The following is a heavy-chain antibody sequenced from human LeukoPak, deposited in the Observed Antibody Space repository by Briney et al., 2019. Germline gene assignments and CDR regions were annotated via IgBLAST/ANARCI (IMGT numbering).Heavy chain of an antibody. Sequence: PSETLSLTCTVSGGSISSSTYYWGWIRQPPGKGLEWIGSIYYSGSTYYNPSLKSRVTIAVDTSKNQFSLKLSSVTAADTAVYYCARDGSSRPVYSPPRPYYMDVWGKGTTVTVSS. CDR3: ARDGSSRPVYSPPRPYYMDV. J-gene: IGHJ6*03. CDR1: GGSISSSTYY. V-gene: IGHV4-39*07. D-gene: IGHD2-2*01. CDR2: IYYSGST.